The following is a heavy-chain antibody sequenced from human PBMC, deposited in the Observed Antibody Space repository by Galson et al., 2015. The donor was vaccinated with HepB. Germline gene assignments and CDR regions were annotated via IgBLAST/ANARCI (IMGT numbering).Heavy chain of an antibody. CDR1: GFTFGHYA. CDR3: VPNIVATISFDS. D-gene: IGHD5-12*01. CDR2: VSSDGGTT. Sequence: SLRLSCAASGFTFGHYAIHWVRQVPGKGLEYVSAVSSDGGTTYYADSVKGRFTISRDNSKNTLYLQMNSLRTEDTAVYYCVPNIVATISFDSWGQGALVTVTS. V-gene: IGHV3-64D*06. J-gene: IGHJ4*02.